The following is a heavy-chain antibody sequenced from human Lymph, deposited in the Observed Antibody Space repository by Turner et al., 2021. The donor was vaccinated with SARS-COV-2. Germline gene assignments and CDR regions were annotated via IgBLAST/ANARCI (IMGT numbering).Heavy chain of an antibody. CDR2: IIPYLRIA. CDR3: ARVVGGFGELGYYYYYGMDV. CDR1: GGTFSSYA. Sequence: QVQLVQSGAEVKKPGSSVKVSCKASGGTFSSYAISWVRQAPGQGVGCMVGIIPYLRIATYAKKFQGRVTLTADNSTSTAYMELRSLRSEDTAVFYCARVVGGFGELGYYYYYGMDVWGQGTTVTFSS. V-gene: IGHV1-69*10. J-gene: IGHJ6*02. D-gene: IGHD3-10*01.